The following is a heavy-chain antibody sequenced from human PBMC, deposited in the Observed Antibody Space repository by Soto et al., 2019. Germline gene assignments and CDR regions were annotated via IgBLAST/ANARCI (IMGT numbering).Heavy chain of an antibody. D-gene: IGHD4-17*01. Sequence: QVQLVESGGGVVQPGRSLRLSCAASGFTFSSYGMHWVRQAPGKGLEWVAVISYDGSNKYYADSVKGRFTISRDNSKNTLYPQMNSVSAEDRAVYYCATDRDYENWYCDPWGRGTLVAVSS. J-gene: IGHJ2*01. CDR1: GFTFSSYG. V-gene: IGHV3-30*03. CDR3: ATDRDYENWYCDP. CDR2: ISYDGSNK.